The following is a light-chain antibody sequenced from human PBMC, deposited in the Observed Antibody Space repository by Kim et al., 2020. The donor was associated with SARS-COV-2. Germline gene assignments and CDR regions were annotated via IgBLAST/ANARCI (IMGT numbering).Light chain of an antibody. Sequence: ASVRITCTLTSGQSSYAIAWHQQQPEKGPRYLMKLNSDGSHSKGDGIPDRFSGSSSGAERYLTISSLQSEDEADYYCQTWGTGIRVFGGGTQLTVL. CDR2: LNSDGSH. V-gene: IGLV4-69*01. J-gene: IGLJ3*02. CDR3: QTWGTGIRV. CDR1: SGQSSYA.